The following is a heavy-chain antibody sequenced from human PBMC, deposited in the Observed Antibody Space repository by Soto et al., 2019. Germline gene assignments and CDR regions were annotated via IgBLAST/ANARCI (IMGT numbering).Heavy chain of an antibody. CDR1: GGSFSGYY. D-gene: IGHD2-2*01. V-gene: IGHV4-34*01. J-gene: IGHJ6*02. CDR3: ARARGYCSSTSCYSHYYYGMDV. CDR2: INHSGST. Sequence: PSETLSLTCAVYGGSFSGYYWSWIRQPPGKGLEWIGEINHSGSTNYNPSLKSRVTISVDTSKNQFSLKLSSVTAADTAVYYCARARGYCSSTSCYSHYYYGMDVWGQGTTVTVSS.